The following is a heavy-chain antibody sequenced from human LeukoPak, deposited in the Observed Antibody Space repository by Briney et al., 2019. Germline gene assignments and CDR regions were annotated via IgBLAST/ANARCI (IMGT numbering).Heavy chain of an antibody. CDR2: ISGSGGST. D-gene: IGHD3-10*01. Sequence: GGALRLFCAASGFTFRDYYMSWFRQAPGEGLGWVSAISGSGGSTYYADSVKGRFTISRDNSKNTLYLQMNSLRAEDTAVYYCAKLHWYYLGPDIWGQGTMVTVSS. CDR1: GFTFRDYY. V-gene: IGHV3-23*01. J-gene: IGHJ3*02. CDR3: AKLHWYYLGPDI.